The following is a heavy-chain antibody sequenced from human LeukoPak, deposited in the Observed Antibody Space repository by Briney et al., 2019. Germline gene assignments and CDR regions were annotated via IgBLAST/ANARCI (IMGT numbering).Heavy chain of an antibody. Sequence: PSETLSLTCTVSGGSIRSSYYSWSWIRQPPGKGLEWIGYIYHSGSTYYNPSLKSRVTISVDRSKNQFSLKLSSVTAADTAVYYCARYCSSTSCYLPGFDYWGQGTLVTVSS. CDR3: ARYCSSTSCYLPGFDY. J-gene: IGHJ4*02. CDR1: GGSIRSSYYS. V-gene: IGHV4-30-2*01. D-gene: IGHD2-2*01. CDR2: IYHSGST.